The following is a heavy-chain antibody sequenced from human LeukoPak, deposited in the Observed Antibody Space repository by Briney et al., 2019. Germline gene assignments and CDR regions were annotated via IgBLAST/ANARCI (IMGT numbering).Heavy chain of an antibody. CDR1: GGSISSSSYY. CDR2: IHYSGST. J-gene: IGHJ4*02. Sequence: PSETLSLTCTVSGGSISSSSYYWGWIRQPPGKGLEWIGSIHYSGSTYYNPSLKSRVTISVDTSKNQFSLKLSSVTAADTAVYYCAKTWYSSSWAGYFDYWGQGTLVTVSS. V-gene: IGHV4-39*01. CDR3: AKTWYSSSWAGYFDY. D-gene: IGHD6-13*01.